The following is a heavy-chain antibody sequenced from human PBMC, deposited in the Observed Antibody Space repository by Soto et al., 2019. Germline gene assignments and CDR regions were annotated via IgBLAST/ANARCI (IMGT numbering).Heavy chain of an antibody. Sequence: SGGSLRLSCAVSGFTVSNNYMSWVRQAPGKGLEGVSVIYSGGYTAYGDSVKGRFTISRDNSKNTLYLQMNSLRAEDTAVYYCAKDFVHGDYDDYWGQGTLVTVSS. CDR2: IYSGGYT. CDR1: GFTVSNNY. D-gene: IGHD4-17*01. J-gene: IGHJ4*02. CDR3: AKDFVHGDYDDY. V-gene: IGHV3-53*01.